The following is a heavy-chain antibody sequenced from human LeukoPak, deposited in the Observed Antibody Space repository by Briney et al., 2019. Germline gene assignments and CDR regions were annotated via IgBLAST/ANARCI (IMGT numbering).Heavy chain of an antibody. V-gene: IGHV4-34*01. Sequence: PSETLSLTCTVSGGSISSYYWSWIRQPPGKGLEWIGEINHSGSTNYNPSLKSRVTISVDTSKNQFSLKLSSVTAADTAVYYCARVTIQLWSLSFDYWGQGTLVTVSS. D-gene: IGHD5-18*01. J-gene: IGHJ4*02. CDR1: GGSISSYY. CDR3: ARVTIQLWSLSFDY. CDR2: INHSGST.